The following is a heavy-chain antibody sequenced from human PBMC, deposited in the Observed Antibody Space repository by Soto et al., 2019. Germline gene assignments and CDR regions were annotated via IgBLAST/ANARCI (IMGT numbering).Heavy chain of an antibody. J-gene: IGHJ5*02. CDR2: IYYSGST. CDR3: ARGVATIGP. CDR1: GDSISSYY. Sequence: SSETLSLTCTVSGDSISSYYWSWIRQPPGKGLEWIGYIYYSGSTNYNPSLKSRVTISVDTPKNLFSLKLTSVTAADTAVYYCARGVATIGPWGQGTLVTVSS. V-gene: IGHV4-59*01. D-gene: IGHD5-12*01.